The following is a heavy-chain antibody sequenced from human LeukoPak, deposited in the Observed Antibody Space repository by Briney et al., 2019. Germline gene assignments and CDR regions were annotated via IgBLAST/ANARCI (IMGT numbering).Heavy chain of an antibody. CDR3: ARVDLYYDSSGYSRAANDY. Sequence: ASVKVSCKASGYTFTSYGISWVRQAPGQGLEWMGWISAYNGVTNYAQNFQDRVTMTTDTPTTTAYMELRSLRSDDTAVYFCARVDLYYDSSGYSRAANDYWGQGTLVIVSS. V-gene: IGHV1-18*01. CDR1: GYTFTSYG. J-gene: IGHJ4*02. D-gene: IGHD3-22*01. CDR2: ISAYNGVT.